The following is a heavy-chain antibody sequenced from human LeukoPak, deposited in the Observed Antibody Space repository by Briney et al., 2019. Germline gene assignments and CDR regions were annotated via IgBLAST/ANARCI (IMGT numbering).Heavy chain of an antibody. D-gene: IGHD5-18*01. CDR1: GYTFTGYY. CDR3: ATYSRLGSLDY. V-gene: IGHV1-24*01. J-gene: IGHJ4*02. Sequence: ASVKVSCKASGYTFTGYYMHWVRQPPGKGLEWRGGFDPEDGETIYAQKFQGRVTMTEDTSTDTAYMELSSLRSEDTAVYYCATYSRLGSLDYWGQGTLVTVSS. CDR2: FDPEDGET.